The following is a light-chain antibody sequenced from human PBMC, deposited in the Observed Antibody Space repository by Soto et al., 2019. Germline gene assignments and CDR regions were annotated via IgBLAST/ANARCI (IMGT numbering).Light chain of an antibody. V-gene: IGLV1-51*02. J-gene: IGLJ3*02. CDR2: ENN. CDR1: SSNIGNNY. Sequence: QSVLTQPPSVSAASRQKVTISCSGSSSNIGNNYVSWYQHLPGQAPRLLIFENNKRRPGIPDRFSGSKSGTSATLAITGLQTGDEAAYYCGTWDIRLNINWVFGGGTKLTVL. CDR3: GTWDIRLNINWV.